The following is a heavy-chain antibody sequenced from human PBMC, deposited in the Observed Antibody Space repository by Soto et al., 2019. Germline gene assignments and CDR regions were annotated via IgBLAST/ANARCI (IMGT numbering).Heavy chain of an antibody. CDR1: GGSISSGDDF. Sequence: QVQLQEAGPGLVKPSQTLSLTCTVSGGSISSGDDFGTCIRQPPGKGLEWIGYIYYSGSTYYNPSLKSRLTMSVDTSKNQFSLKLSSVTAADTAVYYCARDRAKWKDYYYYGMDVWGQGTTVTVSS. CDR3: ARDRAKWKDYYYYGMDV. D-gene: IGHD1-20*01. CDR2: IYYSGST. V-gene: IGHV4-30-4*01. J-gene: IGHJ6*02.